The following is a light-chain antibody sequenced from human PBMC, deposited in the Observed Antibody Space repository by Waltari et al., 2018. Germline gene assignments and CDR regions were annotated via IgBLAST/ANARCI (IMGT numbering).Light chain of an antibody. Sequence: QSVLTQPPSASGTPGQEVTISCSGTSSSVGSNFVFWYQQLPGAAPKLLIFRSDRRPSGVPDRISGSKSGTSASLVITWLRSEDEADYYCAAWDDSLSAYVFGTGTKVTVL. V-gene: IGLV1-47*01. CDR3: AAWDDSLSAYV. J-gene: IGLJ1*01. CDR2: RSD. CDR1: SSSVGSNF.